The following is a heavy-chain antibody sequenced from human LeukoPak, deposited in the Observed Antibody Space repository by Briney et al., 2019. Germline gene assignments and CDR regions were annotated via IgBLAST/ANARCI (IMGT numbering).Heavy chain of an antibody. CDR2: IGTAGDT. D-gene: IGHD2-2*01. Sequence: GGSLRLSCAASGFTFSSYDMHWVRQATGKGLEWVSAIGTAGDTYYPGSVKGRFTISRENAKNSLYLQMNSLRAGDTAVYYWARARLGYCSSTSCYNYYYYYMDVWGKGTTVTVSS. CDR1: GFTFSSYD. J-gene: IGHJ6*03. CDR3: ARARLGYCSSTSCYNYYYYYMDV. V-gene: IGHV3-13*01.